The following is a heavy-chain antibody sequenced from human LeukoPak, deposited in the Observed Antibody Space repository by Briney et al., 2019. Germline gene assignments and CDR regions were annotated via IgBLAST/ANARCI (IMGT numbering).Heavy chain of an antibody. D-gene: IGHD3-22*01. CDR2: ITSSSSAI. CDR1: GFAFSSYS. Sequence: GGSLRLSCAASGFAFSSYSMNWVRQAPGKGLEWVSYITSSSSAIYYADSVKGRFTISRDNAKNSLYLQMNSLRAENTAVYYCARKSGSSGYPFDYWGQGTVVTVSS. V-gene: IGHV3-48*01. CDR3: ARKSGSSGYPFDY. J-gene: IGHJ4*02.